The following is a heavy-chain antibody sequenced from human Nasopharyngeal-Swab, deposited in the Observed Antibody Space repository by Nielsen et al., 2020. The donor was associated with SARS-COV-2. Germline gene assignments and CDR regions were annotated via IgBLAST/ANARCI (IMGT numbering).Heavy chain of an antibody. D-gene: IGHD3-3*01. Sequence: GESLKISCAASGFTFSSYNMNWVRQAPGKGLEWVSSISSSSSYIYYADSVKGRFTISRDNAKNSLYLQMNSLRPEDTAVYYCARDGLDYDFWSAYFMDVWGQGTTVTVSS. CDR1: GFTFSSYN. CDR3: ARDGLDYDFWSAYFMDV. V-gene: IGHV3-21*01. CDR2: ISSSSSYI. J-gene: IGHJ6*02.